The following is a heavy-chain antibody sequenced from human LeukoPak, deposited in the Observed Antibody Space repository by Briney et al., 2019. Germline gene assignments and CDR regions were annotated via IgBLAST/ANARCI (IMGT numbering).Heavy chain of an antibody. J-gene: IGHJ3*02. D-gene: IGHD1-26*01. CDR3: ARDFGGSYLSEVQRSGAFDI. V-gene: IGHV3-30*04. CDR2: ISYDGSNK. Sequence: GGSLRLSCTASGFTFSSYAMHWVRQAPGKGLEWVAVISYDGSNKYYADSVKGRFTISRDNSKNTLYLQMNSLRAEDTAVYYCARDFGGSYLSEVQRSGAFDIWGQGTMVTVSS. CDR1: GFTFSSYA.